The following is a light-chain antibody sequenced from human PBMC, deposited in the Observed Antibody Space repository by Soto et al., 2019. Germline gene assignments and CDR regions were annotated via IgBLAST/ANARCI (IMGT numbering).Light chain of an antibody. CDR3: HRYNSYPLS. Sequence: DIQMTQSPSTLSASVGDRVIITCRASQSISSWLAWYQQKPGKAPELLIYKVSSLQSGVPSRCSGSGSVTALTLTIICLQPDDFATYSCHRYNSYPLSFGGADKVEIK. CDR2: KVS. J-gene: IGKJ4*01. V-gene: IGKV1-5*03. CDR1: QSISSW.